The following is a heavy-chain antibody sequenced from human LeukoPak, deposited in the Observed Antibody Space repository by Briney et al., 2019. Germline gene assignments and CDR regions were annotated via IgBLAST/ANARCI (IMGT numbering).Heavy chain of an antibody. CDR2: IKQGGSEK. D-gene: IGHD1-26*01. J-gene: IGHJ4*02. V-gene: IGHV3-7*05. CDR3: TTDIVRYSANYYDH. Sequence: GGSLRLSCAASGFTFSSYWMSWVRQAPGKGLEWVANIKQGGSEKFYVDSVKGRFTISRDNAKNSLYLQMNSLRAEDTAVYYCTTDIVRYSANYYDHWGQGTLVTVSS. CDR1: GFTFSSYW.